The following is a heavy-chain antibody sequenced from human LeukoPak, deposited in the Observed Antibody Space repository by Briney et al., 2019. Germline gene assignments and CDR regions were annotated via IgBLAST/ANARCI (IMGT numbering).Heavy chain of an antibody. V-gene: IGHV1-8*03. J-gene: IGHJ5*02. CDR1: GYTFTSYD. CDR2: MNPNSGNT. D-gene: IGHD2-2*01. Sequence: ASVKVSCKASGYTFTSYDINWVRQATGQGLEWMGWMNPNSGNTGYAQKFQGRVTITRNTSISTAYMELSSLRSEDTAVYYCARGAVPAAGDWFDPWGRGTLVTVSS. CDR3: ARGAVPAAGDWFDP.